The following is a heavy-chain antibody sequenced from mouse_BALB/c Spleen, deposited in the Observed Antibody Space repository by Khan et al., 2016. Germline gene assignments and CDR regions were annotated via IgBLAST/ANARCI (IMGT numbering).Heavy chain of an antibody. CDR1: GFPFTDYW. CDR2: ITPSTGYT. CDR3: ARWSYYDGSSYGRFAY. V-gene: IGHV1-7*01. Sequence: QVQLQQSGAELAKPGASVKMSCQASGFPFTDYWMHWVKQRPGQGLEWIGYITPSTGYTEYNPKFTDKATLTADKSSSPAYMKLSSLTCEDSADDNGARWSYYDGSSYGRFAYWGQGTLVTVSA. D-gene: IGHD1-1*01. J-gene: IGHJ3*01.